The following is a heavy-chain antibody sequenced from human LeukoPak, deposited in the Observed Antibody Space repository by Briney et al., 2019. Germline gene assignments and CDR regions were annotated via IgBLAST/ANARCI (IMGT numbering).Heavy chain of an antibody. D-gene: IGHD2-2*01. CDR3: ARVGYCSSTSCHHLGFQFDP. CDR2: IIPIFGTA. CDR1: GGTFSSYA. V-gene: IGHV1-69*13. Sequence: SVKVSCKASGGTFSSYAISWVRRAPGQGHEWMGGIIPIFGTANYAQKFQGRVTITADESTSTAYMELSSLRSEDTAVYYCARVGYCSSTSCHHLGFQFDPWGQGTLVTVSS. J-gene: IGHJ5*02.